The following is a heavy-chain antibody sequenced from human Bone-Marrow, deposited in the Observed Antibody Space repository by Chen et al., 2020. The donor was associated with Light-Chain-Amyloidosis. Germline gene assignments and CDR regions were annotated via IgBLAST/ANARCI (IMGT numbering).Heavy chain of an antibody. V-gene: IGHV3-74*01. CDR1: GFSFSTYW. J-gene: IGHJ4*02. CDR2: TNSAGTST. Sequence: VLLVESGGEVVQPGGSLRLSCTASGFSFSTYWMHWVRQSPGKGLVSVSRTNSAGTSTTYADSVKGRFTVSRDNTKNTMYLEINSLRVEDTAVYYCARTTLRYLDYWGQGTLVTVSS. D-gene: IGHD3-9*01. CDR3: ARTTLRYLDY.